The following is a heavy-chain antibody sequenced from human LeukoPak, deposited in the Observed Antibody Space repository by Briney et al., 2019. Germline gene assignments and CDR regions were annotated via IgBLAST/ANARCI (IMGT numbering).Heavy chain of an antibody. CDR3: ARDQVYPTDQHYHYYGMDV. Sequence: SVKVSCKASGGTFSSYAISWVRQAPGQGLEWMGGIIPIFGTANYAQKFQGRVTITADESTSTAYMELSSLRSEDTAVYYCARDQVYPTDQHYHYYGMDVWGQGTTVTVSS. CDR1: GGTFSSYA. J-gene: IGHJ6*02. CDR2: IIPIFGTA. V-gene: IGHV1-69*01. D-gene: IGHD2-2*01.